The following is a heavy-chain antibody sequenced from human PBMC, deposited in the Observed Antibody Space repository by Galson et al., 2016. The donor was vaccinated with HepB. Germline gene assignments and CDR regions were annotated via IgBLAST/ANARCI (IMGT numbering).Heavy chain of an antibody. J-gene: IGHJ5*02. V-gene: IGHV3-23*01. CDR1: GFTFSSYA. Sequence: SLRLSCAVSGFTFSSYAMSWVRQAPGKGLEWVSGISGSGGSTYYADSVKGRFTISRDKSRNTLYLQMNSLRAEDTAVYYCARMFGSGWYVGWTGFDPWGQGTLVTVSS. CDR3: ARMFGSGWYVGWTGFDP. D-gene: IGHD6-19*01. CDR2: ISGSGGST.